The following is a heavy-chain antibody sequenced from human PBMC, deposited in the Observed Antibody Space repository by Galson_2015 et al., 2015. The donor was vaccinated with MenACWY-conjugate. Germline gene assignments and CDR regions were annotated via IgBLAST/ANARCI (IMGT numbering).Heavy chain of an antibody. D-gene: IGHD1-26*01. CDR2: ISWNSGSI. CDR3: AKDMASIVGATTADDYYYYGMDV. V-gene: IGHV3-9*01. Sequence: SLRLSCAASGFTFDDYAMHWVRQAPGKGLEWVSGISWNSGSIGYADSVKGRFTISGDNAKNSLYLQMNSLRAEDTALYYCAKDMASIVGATTADDYYYYGMDVWGQGTTVTVSS. J-gene: IGHJ6*01. CDR1: GFTFDDYA.